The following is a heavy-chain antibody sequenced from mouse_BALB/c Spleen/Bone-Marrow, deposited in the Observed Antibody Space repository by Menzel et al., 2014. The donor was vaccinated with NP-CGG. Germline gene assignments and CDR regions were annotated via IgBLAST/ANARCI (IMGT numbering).Heavy chain of an antibody. D-gene: IGHD2-4*01. Sequence: EVQLQQSGAELVKPGASVKLSCTASGFNIKDTYMHWVKQRPEQGLEWIGRIDPANGNTKYDPKFQGKATITADTSSNTAYLQLSSLTSEDTAVYYCTVYDYEGFAYWGQGTLVTVSA. CDR1: GFNIKDTY. CDR2: IDPANGNT. V-gene: IGHV14-3*02. CDR3: TVYDYEGFAY. J-gene: IGHJ3*01.